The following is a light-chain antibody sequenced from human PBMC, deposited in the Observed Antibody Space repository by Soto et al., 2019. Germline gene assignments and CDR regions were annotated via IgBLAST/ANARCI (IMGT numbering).Light chain of an antibody. CDR3: QQYNYWPRT. Sequence: EIMMTQSPATLSVSPGERATLSCRASQSVSSNLAWYQQKPDQAPRLLIYGASTRATGFPARFSGSGSGTEFTLTISSLQSEDFAVYYCQQYNYWPRTFGQGTKVEIK. J-gene: IGKJ1*01. V-gene: IGKV3-15*01. CDR1: QSVSSN. CDR2: GAS.